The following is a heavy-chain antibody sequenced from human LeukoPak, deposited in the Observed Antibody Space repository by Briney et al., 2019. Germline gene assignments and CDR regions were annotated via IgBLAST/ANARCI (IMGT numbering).Heavy chain of an antibody. CDR3: ASARYSEN. J-gene: IGHJ4*02. Sequence: GGSLRLSCAASGFTFSSFAMSWVRLAPGKGLEWVSSISSTSSNIYYADSVKGRFTISRDNAKNSLYLQMNSLRAEDTAVYYCASARYSENWGQGTLVTVSS. CDR2: ISSTSSNI. V-gene: IGHV3-21*01. CDR1: GFTFSSFA. D-gene: IGHD1-26*01.